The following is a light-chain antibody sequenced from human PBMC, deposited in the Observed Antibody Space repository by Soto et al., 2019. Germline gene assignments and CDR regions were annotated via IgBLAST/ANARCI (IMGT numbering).Light chain of an antibody. V-gene: IGKV3-11*01. CDR1: QSVGSS. Sequence: EIVLTQSPATLPLSPGERATLSCRTSQSVGSSLAWYQQKPGQPPRLLIYDSSNRATGIPGRFSGSGSGTDFTLTIRSLEPADFAVSYCQQRSLLFTFGGGTKV. CDR3: QQRSLLFT. CDR2: DSS. J-gene: IGKJ4*01.